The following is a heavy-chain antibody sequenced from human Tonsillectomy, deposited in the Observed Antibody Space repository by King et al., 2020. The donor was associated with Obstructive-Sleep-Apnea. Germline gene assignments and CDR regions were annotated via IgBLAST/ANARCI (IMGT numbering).Heavy chain of an antibody. Sequence: VQLQESGPGLVKPSQTLSLTCTVSGGSISSGGYYWSWIRQHPGKGLEWIGYIYYSGSTYYNPSLKSRVTISVDTSKNQFSLKLSSVTAADTAVYYCARGTYHYDSSGYRAHAFDIWGQGTMVTVSS. J-gene: IGHJ3*02. CDR1: GGSISSGGYY. CDR3: ARGTYHYDSSGYRAHAFDI. D-gene: IGHD3-22*01. V-gene: IGHV4-31*03. CDR2: IYYSGST.